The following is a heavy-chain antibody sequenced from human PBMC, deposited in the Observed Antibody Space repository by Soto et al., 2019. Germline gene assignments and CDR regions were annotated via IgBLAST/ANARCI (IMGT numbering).Heavy chain of an antibody. J-gene: IGHJ4*02. D-gene: IGHD3-9*01. V-gene: IGHV3-64*01. CDR3: AREFYDILAPGFDY. CDR1: GFTFSSYA. Sequence: EVQLVESGGGLVQPGGSLRLSCAASGFTFSSYAMHWVRQAPGTGREYVSAISSNGGSTYYANSVKGRFTISRDNSKNTLYLQMGSLRAEDMAVYYCAREFYDILAPGFDYWGQGTLVTVSS. CDR2: ISSNGGST.